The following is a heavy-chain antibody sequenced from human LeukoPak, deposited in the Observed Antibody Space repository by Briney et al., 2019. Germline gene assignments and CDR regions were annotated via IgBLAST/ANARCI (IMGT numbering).Heavy chain of an antibody. J-gene: IGHJ4*02. CDR1: GGSISSYY. CDR2: IYTSGST. V-gene: IGHV4-4*07. CDR3: ARDLLSSGWYGGFDY. Sequence: SETLSLTCTVSGGSISSYYGSWIRQPAGKGREWIGRIYTSGSTNYSPSLKSRVTMSVDTSKNQFSLKLSSVTAADTAVYYCARDLLSSGWYGGFDYWGQGTLVTVSS. D-gene: IGHD6-19*01.